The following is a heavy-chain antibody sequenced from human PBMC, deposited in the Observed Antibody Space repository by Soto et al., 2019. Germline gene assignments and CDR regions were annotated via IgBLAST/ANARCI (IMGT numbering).Heavy chain of an antibody. CDR3: ARDGEYTSGWYSFDS. J-gene: IGHJ5*01. CDR2: VYVTGTT. V-gene: IGHV4-4*07. CDR1: VASISDYY. Sequence: PSETLSLTCTVSVASISDYYWSWIRQPAGQALEWIGRVYVTGTTYFNPSLKSRVTMSVDTSNNQVSLKPSSVTAADSAIYYCARDGEYTSGWYSFDSWGPGTLVTVSS. D-gene: IGHD6-19*01.